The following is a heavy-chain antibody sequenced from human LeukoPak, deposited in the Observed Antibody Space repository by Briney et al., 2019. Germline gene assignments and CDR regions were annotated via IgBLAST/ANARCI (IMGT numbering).Heavy chain of an antibody. V-gene: IGHV4-39*01. Sequence: PSETLSLTCTVSGGSISSSSYYWGWIRQPPGKGLEWIGSIYYSGSTYYNPSLKRRVTISVDTSKNQFSLKLSSVTAADTAVYYCARQARITIFGVANWFDPWGQGTLVTVSS. D-gene: IGHD3-3*01. J-gene: IGHJ5*02. CDR1: GGSISSSSYY. CDR2: IYYSGST. CDR3: ARQARITIFGVANWFDP.